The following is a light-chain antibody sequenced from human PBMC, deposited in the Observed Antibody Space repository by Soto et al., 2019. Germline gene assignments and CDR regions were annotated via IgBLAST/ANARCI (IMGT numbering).Light chain of an antibody. Sequence: DIQMTQSPSSLSASVGDRVTITCRASQSINSYLNWYQQKPGKAPKLLISAASSFQSGVPSRFSGSGSGTDFTLTISSLQPEDFATCYCQQSYSAPNTFGQGTKLEIK. V-gene: IGKV1-39*01. CDR1: QSINSY. CDR3: QQSYSAPNT. CDR2: AAS. J-gene: IGKJ2*01.